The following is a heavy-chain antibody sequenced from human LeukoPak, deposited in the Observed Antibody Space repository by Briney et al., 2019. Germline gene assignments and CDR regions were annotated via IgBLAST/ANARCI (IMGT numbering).Heavy chain of an antibody. J-gene: IGHJ4*02. Sequence: SETLSLTCIVSGGSIRGYYWSWIRQSPGKGLDWIGYIYYSGSTNYNPSLKSRVTVSVDTSKNQFSLKLSSVPAADTAVYYCARHLVGATGTGPFDYWGQGTLVTVSS. CDR2: IYYSGST. CDR1: GGSIRGYY. V-gene: IGHV4-59*08. D-gene: IGHD1-26*01. CDR3: ARHLVGATGTGPFDY.